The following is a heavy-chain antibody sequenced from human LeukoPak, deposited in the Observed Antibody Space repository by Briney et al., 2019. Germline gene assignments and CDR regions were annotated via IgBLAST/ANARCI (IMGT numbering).Heavy chain of an antibody. CDR3: ARAFEWELPEYYGMDV. V-gene: IGHV4-38-2*01. CDR2: IYHNGRT. D-gene: IGHD1-26*01. J-gene: IGHJ6*02. CDR1: GYSISTGYY. Sequence: SETLSLTCSVSGYSISTGYYWAWIRQPPGKGLEWIGSIYHNGRTYYNPSLESRVTISVDTSKNQFSLKVNSVTAADTAVYYCARAFEWELPEYYGMDVWGQGTTVTVSS.